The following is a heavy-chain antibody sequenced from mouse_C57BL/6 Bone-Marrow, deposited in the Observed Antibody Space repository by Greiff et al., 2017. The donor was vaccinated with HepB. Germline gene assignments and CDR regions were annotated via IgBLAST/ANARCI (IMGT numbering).Heavy chain of an antibody. J-gene: IGHJ3*01. V-gene: IGHV1-81*01. D-gene: IGHD1-1*01. CDR1: GYTFTSYG. CDR3: ARGVTVVATPGVAY. Sequence: VQVVESGAELARPGASVKLSCKASGYTFTSYGISWVKQRTGQGLEWIGEIYPRSGNTYYNEKFKGKATLTADKSSSTAYMELRSLTSEDSAVYFCARGVTVVATPGVAYWGQGTLVTVSA. CDR2: IYPRSGNT.